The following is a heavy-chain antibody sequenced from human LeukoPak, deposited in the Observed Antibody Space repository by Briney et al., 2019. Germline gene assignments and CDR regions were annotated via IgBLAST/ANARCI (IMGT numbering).Heavy chain of an antibody. J-gene: IGHJ4*02. CDR2: IYNAGDR. V-gene: IGHV3-53*01. CDR1: GFTFSSNY. Sequence: GGSLRLSCAASGFTFSSNYMSWVRQAPGKGLEWVSVIYNAGDRYYADSVKGRFTISRDSSKNTLYLQVSSLRAEDTAVYYCVTRSGSYYYWGQGILVTVSS. CDR3: VTRSGSYYY. D-gene: IGHD1-26*01.